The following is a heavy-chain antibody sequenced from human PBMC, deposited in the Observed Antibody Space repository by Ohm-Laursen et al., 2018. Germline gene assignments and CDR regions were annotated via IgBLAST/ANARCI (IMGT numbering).Heavy chain of an antibody. CDR2: IYYSGST. Sequence: TLSLTCPVSGGSISSGGYYWSWIRQHPGKGLEWIGYIYYSGSTYYNPSLKSLVTISVDTSKNQFSLKLSSATAADTAVYYCAREVVVAARGFDYWGQGTLVTVSS. CDR3: AREVVVAARGFDY. D-gene: IGHD2-15*01. CDR1: GGSISSGGYY. J-gene: IGHJ4*02. V-gene: IGHV4-31*01.